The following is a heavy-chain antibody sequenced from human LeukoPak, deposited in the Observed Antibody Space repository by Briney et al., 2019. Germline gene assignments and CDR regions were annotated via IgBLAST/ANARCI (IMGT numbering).Heavy chain of an antibody. CDR1: GFTFSNAW. Sequence: GGSLRLSCAASGFTFSNAWMSWVRQAPGKGLEWVGRIKIKTDGGTTDYAAPVKGRFTISRDDSKNTLYLQMNSLKTEDTAVYYCTARYCRSTSCYGESFQRWGQGTLVTVSS. V-gene: IGHV3-15*01. CDR2: IKIKTDGGTT. D-gene: IGHD2-2*01. CDR3: TARYCRSTSCYGESFQR. J-gene: IGHJ1*01.